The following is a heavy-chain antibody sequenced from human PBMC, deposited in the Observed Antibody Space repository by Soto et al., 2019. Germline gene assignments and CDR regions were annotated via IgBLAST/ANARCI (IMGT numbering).Heavy chain of an antibody. CDR3: AREIRSGYDQYWYFDL. Sequence: AAVKVSCKASGYSFTVYHMHWVRQAPGQGLEWMGWINTDSGGTKYAQKFEGRVTMSRDTSINTAYMELSNLISDDMAVYYCAREIRSGYDQYWYFDLWGRGTLFTVSS. D-gene: IGHD3-22*01. CDR1: GYSFTVYH. CDR2: INTDSGGT. J-gene: IGHJ2*01. V-gene: IGHV1-2*02.